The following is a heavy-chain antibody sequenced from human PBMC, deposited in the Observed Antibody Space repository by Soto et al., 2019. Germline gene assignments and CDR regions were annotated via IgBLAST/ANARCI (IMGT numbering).Heavy chain of an antibody. D-gene: IGHD2-8*01. CDR3: VNDAIMVSSYFNWFDF. J-gene: IGHJ4*02. CDR2: ISGSGGAT. V-gene: IGHV3-23*01. Sequence: PGGSLRLSCVVSGFIPSSYAMSWVRQAPGKGLEWVSGISGSGGATSYADSVKGRFTISRDNSKNTLYLQMNSLSAKDTAIYYCVNDAIMVSSYFNWFDFWGQGALVTVSS. CDR1: GFIPSSYA.